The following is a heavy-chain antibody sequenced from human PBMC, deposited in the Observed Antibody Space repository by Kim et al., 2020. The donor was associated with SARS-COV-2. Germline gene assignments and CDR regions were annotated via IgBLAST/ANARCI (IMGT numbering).Heavy chain of an antibody. CDR3: ARSVVVTTRDTFDI. CDR2: INHSGST. Sequence: SETLSLTCAVYGGSFSGYYWSWIRQPPGKGLEWIGEINHSGSTNYNPSLKSRVTISVDTSKNQFSLKLSSVTAADTAVYYCARSVVVTTRDTFDIWGQGTMVTVSS. J-gene: IGHJ3*02. V-gene: IGHV4-34*01. CDR1: GGSFSGYY. D-gene: IGHD2-21*02.